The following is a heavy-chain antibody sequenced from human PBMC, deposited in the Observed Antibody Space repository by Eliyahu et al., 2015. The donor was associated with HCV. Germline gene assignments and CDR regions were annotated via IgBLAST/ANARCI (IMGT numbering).Heavy chain of an antibody. Sequence: EVQLVESGGGLVQPGGSLRLSCAASGFTFSSYXXNWVRQAPGKGLEWVSYISXSSSTIYYADSVKGRFTISRDNAKNSLYLQMNSLRAEDTAVYYCARDTYCSSTSCYNYYYMDVWGKGTTVTVSS. V-gene: IGHV3-48*01. D-gene: IGHD2-2*02. CDR3: ARDTYCSSTSCYNYYYMDV. J-gene: IGHJ6*03. CDR1: GFTFSSYX. CDR2: ISXSSSTI.